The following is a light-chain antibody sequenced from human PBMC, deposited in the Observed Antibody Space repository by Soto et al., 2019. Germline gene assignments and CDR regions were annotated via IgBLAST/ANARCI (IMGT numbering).Light chain of an antibody. CDR3: SSYTNTNTLEV. CDR2: DVS. CDR1: SSDVGGYDY. V-gene: IGLV2-14*03. Sequence: QSVLTQPASVSGSPGQSVTISCTGTSSDVGGYDYVSWFQQHPGKAPKLMIYDVSYRPSGISNRFSGSKSGNTASLTISGLQAEDEADYYCSSYTNTNTLEVVGTGTKLTVL. J-gene: IGLJ1*01.